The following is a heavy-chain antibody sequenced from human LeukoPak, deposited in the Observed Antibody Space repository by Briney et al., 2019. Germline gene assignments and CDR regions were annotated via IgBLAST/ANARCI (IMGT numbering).Heavy chain of an antibody. CDR1: GFTVSSNY. D-gene: IGHD6-19*01. CDR2: ISSSSSYT. J-gene: IGHJ4*02. Sequence: GGSLRLSCAASGFTVSSNYMSWVRQAPGKGLEWVSYISSSSSYTNYADSVKGRFTISRDNAKNSLYLQMNSLRAEDTAVYYCARDGLDYFDYWGQGTLVTVSS. CDR3: ARDGLDYFDY. V-gene: IGHV3-11*06.